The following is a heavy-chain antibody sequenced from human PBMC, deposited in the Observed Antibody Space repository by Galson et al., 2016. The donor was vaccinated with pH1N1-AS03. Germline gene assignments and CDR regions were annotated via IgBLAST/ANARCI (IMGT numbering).Heavy chain of an antibody. J-gene: IGHJ4*02. CDR2: IFYSGST. D-gene: IGHD6-19*01. Sequence: ETLSLTCTVSGGSISSYYWSWIRQPPGKGLDWIGYIFYSGSTFYNASLKSRVTISVDTSKNQFSLKLRSVTAADTAVYYCARLDSSGWYSVDYWGQGNMVIVSS. CDR3: ARLDSSGWYSVDY. CDR1: GGSISSYY. V-gene: IGHV4-59*08.